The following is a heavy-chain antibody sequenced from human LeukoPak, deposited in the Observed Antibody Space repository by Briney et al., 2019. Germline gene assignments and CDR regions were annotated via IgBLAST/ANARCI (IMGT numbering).Heavy chain of an antibody. V-gene: IGHV1-69*04. CDR1: GGTFSSYA. CDR3: ARDRYYDSEGMGDAFDI. D-gene: IGHD3-22*01. CDR2: IIPILGIA. J-gene: IGHJ3*02. Sequence: SVKVSCTASGGTFSSYAISWVRQAPGQGLEWMGRIIPILGIANYAQKFQGRVTITADKSTSTAYMELSSLRSEDTAVYYCARDRYYDSEGMGDAFDIWGQGTMVTVSS.